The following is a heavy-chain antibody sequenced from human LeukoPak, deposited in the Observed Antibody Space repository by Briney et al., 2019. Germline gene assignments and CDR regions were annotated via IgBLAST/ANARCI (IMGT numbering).Heavy chain of an antibody. V-gene: IGHV3-30-3*01. CDR2: ISYDGSNK. J-gene: IGHJ5*02. D-gene: IGHD4-11*01. CDR1: GFTFSSYA. Sequence: GGSLRLSCAASGFTFSSYAMHWVRQAPGKGLEWVAVISYDGSNKYYADSVKGRFTISRDNSKNTLYLQMNSLRAEDTAVYYCARDLGDYSNFNWFDPWGQGTLVTVSS. CDR3: ARDLGDYSNFNWFDP.